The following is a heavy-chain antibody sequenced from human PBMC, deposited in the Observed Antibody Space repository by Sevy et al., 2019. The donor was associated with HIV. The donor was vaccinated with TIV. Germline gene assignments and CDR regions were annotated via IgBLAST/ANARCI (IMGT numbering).Heavy chain of an antibody. D-gene: IGHD3-16*02. J-gene: IGHJ3*02. CDR1: GGSFSGYY. Sequence: SETLSLTCAVYGGSFSGYYWSWIRQPPGKGLEWIGEINHSGSTHYNPSLKSRVTISVDTSKNQFSLKLSSVTAADTAVYYCARVFHYDYVWGSYPTDAFDIWGQGTMVTVSS. CDR2: INHSGST. CDR3: ARVFHYDYVWGSYPTDAFDI. V-gene: IGHV4-34*01.